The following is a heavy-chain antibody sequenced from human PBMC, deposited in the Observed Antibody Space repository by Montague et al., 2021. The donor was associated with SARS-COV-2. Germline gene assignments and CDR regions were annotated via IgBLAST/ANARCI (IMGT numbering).Heavy chain of an antibody. CDR1: GFTFSSYA. D-gene: IGHD1-14*01. V-gene: IGHV3-30-3*01. Sequence: SLRRSCAASGFTFSSYAMHWVRQAPGKGLERVAVISYDGSKKYYADSVKGRFTISRDNSKNTLYLQMNSLRAEDTAVYYCAREEPTWAFDIWGQGTMVTVSS. CDR2: ISYDGSKK. J-gene: IGHJ3*02. CDR3: AREEPTWAFDI.